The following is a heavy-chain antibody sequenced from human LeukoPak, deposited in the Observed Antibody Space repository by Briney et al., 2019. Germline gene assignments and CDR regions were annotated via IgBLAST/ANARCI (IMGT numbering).Heavy chain of an antibody. CDR2: ISGSGGST. D-gene: IGHD6-19*01. Sequence: GGSLRLSCAASGFTFSSYAMSWVRQAPGKGLEWVSAISGSGGSTYYADSVKGRFTIPRDNSKNTLYLQMNSLRAEDTAVYYCAGYVGLVRYFDYWGQGTLVTVSS. V-gene: IGHV3-23*01. J-gene: IGHJ4*02. CDR3: AGYVGLVRYFDY. CDR1: GFTFSSYA.